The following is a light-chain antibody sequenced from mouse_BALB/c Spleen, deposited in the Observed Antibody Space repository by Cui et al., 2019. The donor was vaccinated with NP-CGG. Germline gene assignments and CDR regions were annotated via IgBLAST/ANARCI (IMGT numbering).Light chain of an antibody. CDR3: ALWYSNHWV. CDR1: TGAVTTSNY. V-gene: IGLV1*01. J-gene: IGLJ1*01. Sequence: QTLLTQNSPLTTSPGETVTLTCRSSTGAVTTSNYANWVQEKPDHLFTGLIGGTNNRAPGVPARFSGSLIGDKAALTITGAQTEDEAIYFCALWYSNHWVFGGGTKLTVL. CDR2: GTN.